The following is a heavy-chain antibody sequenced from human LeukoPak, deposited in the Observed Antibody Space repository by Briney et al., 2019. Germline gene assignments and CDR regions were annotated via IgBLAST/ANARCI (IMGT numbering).Heavy chain of an antibody. D-gene: IGHD6-6*01. V-gene: IGHV3-30*03. Sequence: GGSLRLSCAASGFTFSNYVMHWVRQAPGKGLEWVALISYDGSDKYYADSVKGRFTISRDNSKSTLYLQMNSLRAEDTAVYYCARARGYSSSSSDDFDYWGQGTLVTVSS. CDR2: ISYDGSDK. J-gene: IGHJ4*02. CDR1: GFTFSNYV. CDR3: ARARGYSSSSSDDFDY.